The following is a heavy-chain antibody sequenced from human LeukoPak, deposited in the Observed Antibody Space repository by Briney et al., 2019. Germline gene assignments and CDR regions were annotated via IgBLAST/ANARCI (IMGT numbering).Heavy chain of an antibody. V-gene: IGHV4-59*01. J-gene: IGHJ4*02. D-gene: IGHD3-22*01. CDR2: ISYSGGT. CDR3: ARVGDYDGSAYYYPN. CDR1: SGSISSDY. Sequence: NPSETLSLTCTVSSGSISSDYWSWIRQPPGKGLEWIGNISYSGGTNYNPSLKSRVTISLDTSKNQFSLKLASVTAADTAVYYCARVGDYDGSAYYYPNWGQGTLVTVSS.